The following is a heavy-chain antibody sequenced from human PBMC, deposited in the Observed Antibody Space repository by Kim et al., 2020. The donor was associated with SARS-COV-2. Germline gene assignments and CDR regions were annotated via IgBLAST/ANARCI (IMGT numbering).Heavy chain of an antibody. V-gene: IGHV4-59*01. CDR2: IYYSGST. CDR3: ARGCGSGDDY. D-gene: IGHD2-21*01. CDR1: GGSISSYY. Sequence: SETLSLTCTVSGGSISSYYWSWIRQPPGKGLEWIGYIYYSGSTNYNPSLKSRVTISVDTSKNQFSLKLSSVTAADTAVYYCARGCGSGDDYWGQGTLVTVSS. J-gene: IGHJ4*02.